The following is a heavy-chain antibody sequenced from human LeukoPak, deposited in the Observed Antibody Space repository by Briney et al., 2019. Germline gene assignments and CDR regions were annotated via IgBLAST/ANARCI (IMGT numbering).Heavy chain of an antibody. CDR3: AKDLRRGIVVVPAASG. D-gene: IGHD2-2*01. J-gene: IGHJ4*02. Sequence: GGSLRLSCAASGFTFSSYAMSWVRQAPGKGLEWVSAISGSGGSTCYADSVKGRFTISRDNSKNTLYLQMNSLRAEDTAVYYCAKDLRRGIVVVPAASGWGQGTLVTVSS. V-gene: IGHV3-23*01. CDR1: GFTFSSYA. CDR2: ISGSGGST.